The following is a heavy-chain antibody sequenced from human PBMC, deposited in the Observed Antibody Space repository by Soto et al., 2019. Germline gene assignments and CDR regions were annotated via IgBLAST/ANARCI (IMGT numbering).Heavy chain of an antibody. J-gene: IGHJ4*02. CDR2: INPSGST. CDR3: ARTYSSSWSPFDY. Sequence: QVQLQQWGAGLLKPSETLSLTCAVYGGSFSGYYWSWIRQPPGKGLEWIGEINPSGSTNYNPSLQRRVTISVDTSTNPFSLKLSSVPAAATAVDYWARTYSSSWSPFDYWGQGTLVTVSS. CDR1: GGSFSGYY. D-gene: IGHD6-13*01. V-gene: IGHV4-34*01.